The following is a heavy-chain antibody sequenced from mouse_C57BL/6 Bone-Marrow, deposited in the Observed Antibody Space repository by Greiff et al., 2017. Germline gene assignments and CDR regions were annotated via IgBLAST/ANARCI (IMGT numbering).Heavy chain of an antibody. CDR3: ARGLTGFAY. Sequence: QVQLQQPGAELVKPGASVKLSCKASGYTFTSYWMQWVKQRPGQGLEWIGEIDPSDSHTNYNQKFKGKATLTVDTSSSTAYMQLSSLSSEDSAVYYGARGLTGFAYWDQGTLDTVSA. CDR2: IDPSDSHT. CDR1: GYTFTSYW. V-gene: IGHV1-50*01. J-gene: IGHJ3*01.